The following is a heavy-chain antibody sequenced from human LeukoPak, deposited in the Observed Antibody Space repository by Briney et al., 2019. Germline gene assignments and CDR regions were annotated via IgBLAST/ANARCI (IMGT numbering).Heavy chain of an antibody. CDR1: GFTFSSYE. Sequence: PGGSLRLSCAASGFTFSSYEMNWVRQAPGKGLEWVSYISSSGSKIYYADSVKGRFTISRDNAKNSLYLQMNSLRAEDTAVYYCARDQIYYYGMDVWGQGTTVTASS. V-gene: IGHV3-48*03. J-gene: IGHJ6*02. CDR2: ISSSGSKI. CDR3: ARDQIYYYGMDV.